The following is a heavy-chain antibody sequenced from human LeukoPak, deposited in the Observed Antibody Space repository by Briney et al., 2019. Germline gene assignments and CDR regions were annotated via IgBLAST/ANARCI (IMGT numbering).Heavy chain of an antibody. CDR3: ARGDFDY. Sequence: GGSLRLSCAASGFTVSSNYMSWVRQAPGKGLEWVSNVFSDGRTFYADSVRGRFTISRDSSKNSIFLQMNSLRAEDTAVYYCARGDFDYWGQGTLVTVSS. CDR2: VFSDGRT. J-gene: IGHJ4*02. V-gene: IGHV3-53*01. CDR1: GFTVSSNY.